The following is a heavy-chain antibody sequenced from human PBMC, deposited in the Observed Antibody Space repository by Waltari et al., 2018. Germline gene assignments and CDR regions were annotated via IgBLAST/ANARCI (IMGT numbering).Heavy chain of an antibody. CDR2: FYSGGSA. Sequence: EVQLVESGGGLVQPGGSLSLSCEASGFTVSNTYMSWVRQAPGKGLEWVSVFYSGGSAYYADSLKGRFTLSRDNSKNTVYLQMKSLRVEDTAVYYCARVTHSNPAYFDLWGRGTLVTVSS. CDR3: ARVTHSNPAYFDL. CDR1: GFTVSNTY. J-gene: IGHJ2*01. D-gene: IGHD4-4*01. V-gene: IGHV3-66*01.